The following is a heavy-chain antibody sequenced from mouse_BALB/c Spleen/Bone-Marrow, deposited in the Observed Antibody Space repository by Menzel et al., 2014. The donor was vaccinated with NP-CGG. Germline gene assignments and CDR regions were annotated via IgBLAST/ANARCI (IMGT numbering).Heavy chain of an antibody. CDR1: GFTFSNYG. CDR2: INSNGGST. D-gene: IGHD2-1*01. J-gene: IGHJ2*01. Sequence: EVKVVESGGGLVQPGGSLKLPCAASGFTFSNYGMSWVRPTPDKRLELVATINSNGGSTYYPDSVKGRFTISRDTAKNTLYLQMSSLKSEETAMYYCVRGNYGNYVDYFDFWGQGTTLTVSS. CDR3: VRGNYGNYVDYFDF. V-gene: IGHV5-6-3*01.